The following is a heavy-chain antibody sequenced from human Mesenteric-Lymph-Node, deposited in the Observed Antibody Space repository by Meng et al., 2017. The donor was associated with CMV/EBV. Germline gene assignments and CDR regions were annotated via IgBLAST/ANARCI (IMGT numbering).Heavy chain of an antibody. CDR2: ISSSGKTM. Sequence: GESLKISCAASGFIFSDHYMIWIRQAPGKGPEWVSHISSSGKTMYYADSVKGRFTISRDNARNSLYLQMNSLRAEDTAVYYCSRGEYQLTNYYYHGMDVWGQGTTVTVSS. CDR3: SRGEYQLTNYYYHGMDV. CDR1: GFIFSDHY. V-gene: IGHV3-11*04. J-gene: IGHJ6*02. D-gene: IGHD2-2*01.